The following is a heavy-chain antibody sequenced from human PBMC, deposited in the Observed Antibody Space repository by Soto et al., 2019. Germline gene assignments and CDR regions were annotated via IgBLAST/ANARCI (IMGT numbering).Heavy chain of an antibody. CDR2: IIPIFGSP. D-gene: IGHD5-18*01. CDR1: GGTFSSYS. J-gene: IGHJ6*02. CDR3: ARHEHSYGYSYYNGMEV. V-gene: IGHV1-69*12. Sequence: QVQLVQSGAEVKKPGSSVKVSCKASGGTFSSYSISWVRQAPGQGLEWMGGIIPIFGSPNYPQKFQGRVTITADESTRTAYMELSSLRSEDTAVYYCARHEHSYGYSYYNGMEVWGQGTTVTVSS.